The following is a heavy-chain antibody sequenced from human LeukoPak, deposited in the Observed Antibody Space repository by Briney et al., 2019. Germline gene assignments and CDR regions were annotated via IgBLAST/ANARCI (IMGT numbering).Heavy chain of an antibody. D-gene: IGHD6-19*01. Sequence: PSETLSPTCTVSGGSISSYYWSWIRQPPGKGLEWIGYIYYSGSTNYNPSLKSRVTISVDTSKNQFSLKLSSVTAADTAVYYCARESTGAGTGIDYWSQGTLVTVSS. J-gene: IGHJ4*02. CDR3: ARESTGAGTGIDY. CDR2: IYYSGST. CDR1: GGSISSYY. V-gene: IGHV4-59*01.